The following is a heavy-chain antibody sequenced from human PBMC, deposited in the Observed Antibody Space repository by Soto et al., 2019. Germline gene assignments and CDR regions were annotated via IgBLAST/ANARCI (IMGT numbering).Heavy chain of an antibody. CDR2: IWITGDSI. D-gene: IGHD2-15*01. CDR3: ARVEGGGMDV. V-gene: IGHV3-48*03. Sequence: SLRLSCAASGFTFSSYEMNWVRQAPGKGLEWVSYIWITGDSIYYADSVKGRFTISRDNAKNSLYLQMHSLGAEDTAVYYCARVEGGGMDVWGQGTTVTVSS. CDR1: GFTFSSYE. J-gene: IGHJ6*02.